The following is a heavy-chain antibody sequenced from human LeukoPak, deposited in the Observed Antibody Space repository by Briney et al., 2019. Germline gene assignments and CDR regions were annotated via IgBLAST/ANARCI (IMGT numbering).Heavy chain of an antibody. V-gene: IGHV4-59*01. CDR2: IYYSGST. D-gene: IGHD3-10*01. J-gene: IGHJ3*01. Sequence: SETLSLTCTVSGGSISSYYWSWIRQPPGKGLEWIGYIYYSGSTNYNPSLKSRVTISVDTSKNQFSLKLSSVTAADTAVYYCATGSGSYHTIDYWGQGTMVTVSS. CDR1: GGSISSYY. CDR3: ATGSGSYHTIDY.